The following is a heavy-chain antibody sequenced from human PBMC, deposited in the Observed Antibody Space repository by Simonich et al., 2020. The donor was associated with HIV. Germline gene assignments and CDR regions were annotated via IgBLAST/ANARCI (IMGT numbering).Heavy chain of an antibody. D-gene: IGHD5-18*01. CDR2: INHSGST. CDR3: ARYTGMAGFDY. V-gene: IGHV4-34*01. CDR1: GGSFSGYY. Sequence: QVQLQQWGAGLLKPSETLSLTCAVYGGSFSGYYGSWIRQPPGKGLEWIGEINHSGSTNDFPSLKSRVIISVDTSKNQFSLKLSSVTATDTAVYYCARYTGMAGFDYWGQGTLVTVSS. J-gene: IGHJ4*02.